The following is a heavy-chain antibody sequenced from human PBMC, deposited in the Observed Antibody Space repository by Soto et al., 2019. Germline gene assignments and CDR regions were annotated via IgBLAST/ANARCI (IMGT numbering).Heavy chain of an antibody. J-gene: IGHJ4*02. Sequence: GASVKVSCKASGYTFTGYYMHWVRQAPGQGLEWMGWINPNSGATNYAQKFQGRVTMTRDTSISTAYMELSRLRSDDTAVYYCARARNWNYPPDYWGQGTLVTVSS. D-gene: IGHD1-7*01. CDR1: GYTFTGYY. V-gene: IGHV1-2*02. CDR3: ARARNWNYPPDY. CDR2: INPNSGAT.